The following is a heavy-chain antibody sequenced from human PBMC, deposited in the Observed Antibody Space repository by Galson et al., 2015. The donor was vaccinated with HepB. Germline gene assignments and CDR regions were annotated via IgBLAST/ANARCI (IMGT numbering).Heavy chain of an antibody. J-gene: IGHJ4*02. CDR3: ARVQRILPTLFDY. V-gene: IGHV1-69*13. CDR1: GGTFSSYA. Sequence: SVKVSCKASGGTFSSYAISWVRQAPGQGLEWMGGIIPIFGTANYAQKFQGRVTITADESTSTAYMELSSLRSEDTAVYYCARVQRILPTLFDYWGQGSLVTVSS. D-gene: IGHD2-15*01. CDR2: IIPIFGTA.